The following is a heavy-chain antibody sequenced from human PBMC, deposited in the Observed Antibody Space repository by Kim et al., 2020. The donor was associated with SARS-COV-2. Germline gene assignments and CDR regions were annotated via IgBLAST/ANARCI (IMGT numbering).Heavy chain of an antibody. CDR3: ATGYTSVGGDY. CDR1: GYALTDLS. Sequence: ASVKVSCKVSGYALTDLSIHWVRQAPTKGLQWMGGFDPEAGETIFAQNFQGRVTMTEDTSTDTAYMELSSLRSEDTAVYFCATGYTSVGGDYWGQGSLVTVSS. V-gene: IGHV1-24*01. J-gene: IGHJ4*02. CDR2: FDPEAGET. D-gene: IGHD2-15*01.